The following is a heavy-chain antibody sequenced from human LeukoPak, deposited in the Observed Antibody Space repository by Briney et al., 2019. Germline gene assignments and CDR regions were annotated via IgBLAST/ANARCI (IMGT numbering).Heavy chain of an antibody. CDR3: ARFSSIAAAFDY. CDR2: VYSSGST. D-gene: IGHD6-13*01. CDR1: GGSISSYY. V-gene: IGHV4-4*07. J-gene: IGHJ4*02. Sequence: SETLSLTCTVSGGSISSYYWSWIRQPAGKGLECIGRVYSSGSTNYNPSLKSRVTMSIDTSKNQFSLKLTSVTAADTAVYYCARFSSIAAAFDYWGLGTLVTVSS.